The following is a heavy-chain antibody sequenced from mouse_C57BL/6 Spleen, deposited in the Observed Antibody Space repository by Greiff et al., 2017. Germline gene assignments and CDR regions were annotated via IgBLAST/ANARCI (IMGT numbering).Heavy chain of an antibody. J-gene: IGHJ4*01. CDR3: ARDESYYDYDVRAMDY. CDR1: GFNIKDYY. V-gene: IGHV14-2*01. Sequence: EVQLQESGAELVKPGASVKLSCTASGFNIKDYYMHWVKQRTEQGLEWIGRIEPEDGETKYAPKFQGKATITAATSSNTAYLQLSSLTSEDTAVYYCARDESYYDYDVRAMDYWGQGTSVTVSS. CDR2: IEPEDGET. D-gene: IGHD2-4*01.